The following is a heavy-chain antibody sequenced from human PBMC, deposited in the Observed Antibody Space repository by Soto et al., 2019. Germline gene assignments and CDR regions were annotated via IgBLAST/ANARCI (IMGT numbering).Heavy chain of an antibody. J-gene: IGHJ6*02. V-gene: IGHV4-31*03. D-gene: IGHD3-10*01. CDR3: ARGLVRGPFYFHPLDV. CDR2: VSKIGST. Sequence: SETLSLTCTVLGGSINSGAYFWSWIRQHPGRGLEWIGYVSKIGSTYYNPSLKSRVTISGDTSKSQFSLNLSSVTAADTAIYYCARGLVRGPFYFHPLDVWGQGTTVTVSS. CDR1: GGSINSGAYF.